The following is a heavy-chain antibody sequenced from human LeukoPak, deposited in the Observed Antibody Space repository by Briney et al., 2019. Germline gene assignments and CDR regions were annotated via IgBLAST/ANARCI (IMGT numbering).Heavy chain of an antibody. Sequence: GGSLRLSCAASGFTFSSYGMHWVRQAPGKGLEWVAVIWYDGSNKYYADSVKGRFTISRDNSKNTLYLQMNSLRAEDTAVYYCAIGYDSSGLNRLHLDYWGQGTLVTVSS. D-gene: IGHD3-22*01. J-gene: IGHJ4*02. CDR3: AIGYDSSGLNRLHLDY. CDR2: IWYDGSNK. V-gene: IGHV3-33*01. CDR1: GFTFSSYG.